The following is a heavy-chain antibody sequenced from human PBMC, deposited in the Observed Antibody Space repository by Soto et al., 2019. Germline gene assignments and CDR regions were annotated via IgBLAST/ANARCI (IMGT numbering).Heavy chain of an antibody. CDR2: IYTSGST. J-gene: IGHJ6*02. CDR1: GGSISSYY. D-gene: IGHD6-6*01. V-gene: IGHV4-4*07. Sequence: SETLSLTCTVSGGSISSYYWSWIRQPAGKGLEWIGRIYTSGSTNYNPSLKSRVTMSVDTSKNQSSLKLSSVTAADTAVYYCARARWYSSSLVAGYYFYGMDVWGQGTTVTVSS. CDR3: ARARWYSSSLVAGYYFYGMDV.